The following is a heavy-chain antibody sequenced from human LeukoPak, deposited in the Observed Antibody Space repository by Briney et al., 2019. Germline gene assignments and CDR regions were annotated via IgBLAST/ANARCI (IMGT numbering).Heavy chain of an antibody. J-gene: IGHJ4*02. CDR3: ARSTRATVTTFFDY. D-gene: IGHD4-17*01. CDR2: IIPILGIA. Sequence: SVKVSCKASGGTFSSYAISWVRQAPGQGLEWMGRIIPILGIANYAQKFQGRVTITADKSTSTAYMELSSLRSEDTAVYYCARSTRATVTTFFDYWGQGTLVTVSS. V-gene: IGHV1-69*04. CDR1: GGTFSSYA.